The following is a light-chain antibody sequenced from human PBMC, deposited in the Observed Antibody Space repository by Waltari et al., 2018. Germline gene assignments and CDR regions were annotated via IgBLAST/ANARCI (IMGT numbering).Light chain of an antibody. J-gene: IGLJ1*01. CDR3: QSYDNSLTGFYV. CDR2: RNA. V-gene: IGLV1-40*01. CDR1: SSNIGPGYD. Sequence: QSVLTQPPSVSGAPGQRVTISCTGRSSNIGPGYDVHWSQQLPGTAPHTLTPRNAHGPSGVPARFAGSRSGASASLAITGLQPEDEADYYCQSYDNSLTGFYVFGTGTKVTVL.